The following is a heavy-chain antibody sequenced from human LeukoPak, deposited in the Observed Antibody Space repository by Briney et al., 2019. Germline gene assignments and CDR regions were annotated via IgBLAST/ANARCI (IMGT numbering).Heavy chain of an antibody. CDR2: IWYDGSNK. Sequence: GGSLRLSCAASGFTFSSYGMHWVRQAPGKGLEWVAVIWYDGSNKYYADSVKGRFTISRDNSKNTLYLQMNSLRAEDTAVYYCARDRAVAGGFGYWGQGTLVTVSS. V-gene: IGHV3-33*01. CDR3: ARDRAVAGGFGY. D-gene: IGHD6-19*01. J-gene: IGHJ4*02. CDR1: GFTFSSYG.